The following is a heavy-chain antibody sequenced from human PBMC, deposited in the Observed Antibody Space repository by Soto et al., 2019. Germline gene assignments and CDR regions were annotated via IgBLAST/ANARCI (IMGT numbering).Heavy chain of an antibody. CDR3: ARDWPPISSGAWFDAHDV. D-gene: IGHD6-19*01. Sequence: VQLVESGGGLVQPGGSLRLSCVASEFTFSTYWMTWVRQAPGKGLQWVANIKEDGSEENYVDSVKGRFTISRDNAQNTLFLQMNSLRGEDTAVYYCARDWPPISSGAWFDAHDVWGQGTLVTVSS. CDR2: IKEDGSEE. CDR1: EFTFSTYW. J-gene: IGHJ3*01. V-gene: IGHV3-7*01.